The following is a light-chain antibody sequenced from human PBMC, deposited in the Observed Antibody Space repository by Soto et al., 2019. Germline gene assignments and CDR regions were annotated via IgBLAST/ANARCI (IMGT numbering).Light chain of an antibody. CDR1: SSDVGGYNY. CDR3: SSYTSDSHLV. CDR2: EVG. V-gene: IGLV2-14*01. Sequence: QSALTQPASVSGSPGQSITISCSGISSDVGGYNYVSWFQQHPGKAPKLMIYEVGNRPSGVSDRFSGSKSGYTASLTISGLQAEDEADYYCSSYTSDSHLVFGGGTKLTVL. J-gene: IGLJ2*01.